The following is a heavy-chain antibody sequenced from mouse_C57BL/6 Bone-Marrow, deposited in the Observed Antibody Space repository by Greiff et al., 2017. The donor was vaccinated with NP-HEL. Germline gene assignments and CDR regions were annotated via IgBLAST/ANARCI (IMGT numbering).Heavy chain of an antibody. V-gene: IGHV1-4*01. J-gene: IGHJ2*01. CDR3: ASGSSYRYFDY. D-gene: IGHD1-1*01. CDR1: GYTFTSYT. Sequence: QVQLQQSGAELARPGASVKMSCKASGYTFTSYTMHWVKQRPGQGLEWIGYINPSSGYTKYNQKFKDKATLTADKSSSTAYMQLSSLTSEDSAVYDWASGSSYRYFDYWGQGTTLTVSS. CDR2: INPSSGYT.